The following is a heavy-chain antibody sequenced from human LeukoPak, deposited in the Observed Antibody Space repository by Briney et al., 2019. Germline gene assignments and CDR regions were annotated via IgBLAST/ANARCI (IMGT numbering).Heavy chain of an antibody. CDR3: ARAVFGEDYYYGMDV. V-gene: IGHV4-30-2*01. Sequence: SETLSLTCAVSGGSISSGGYSWGWIRQPPGKGLEWIGYIYHSGSTYYNPSLKSRVTISVDRSKNQFSLKLSSVTAADTAVYYCARAVFGEDYYYGMDVWGQETTVTVSS. CDR2: IYHSGST. CDR1: GGSISSGGYS. J-gene: IGHJ6*01. D-gene: IGHD4-17*01.